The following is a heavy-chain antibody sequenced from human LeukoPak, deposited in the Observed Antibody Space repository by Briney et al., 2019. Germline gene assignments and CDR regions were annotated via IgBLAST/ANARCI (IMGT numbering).Heavy chain of an antibody. CDR2: INHSGST. D-gene: IGHD2-15*01. CDR3: ARKDIVVVVATTSTSFDP. Sequence: SETLSLTCAVYGGSFSGYYWSWIRQPPGKGLEWIGEINHSGSTNCNPSLKSRVTISVDTSKNQFSLKLSSVTAADTAVYYCARKDIVVVVATTSTSFDPWGQGTLVTVSS. CDR1: GGSFSGYY. J-gene: IGHJ5*02. V-gene: IGHV4-34*01.